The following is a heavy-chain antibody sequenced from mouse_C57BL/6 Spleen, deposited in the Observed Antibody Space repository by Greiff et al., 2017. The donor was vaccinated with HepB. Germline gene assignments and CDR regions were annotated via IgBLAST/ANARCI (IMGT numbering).Heavy chain of an antibody. V-gene: IGHV5-9-1*02. CDR2: ISSGGDYI. D-gene: IGHD2-4*01. Sequence: EVKLMESGEGLVKPGGSLKLSCAASGFTFSSYAMSWVRQTPEKRLEWVAYISSGGDYIYYADTVKGRFTISRDNARNTLYLQMSSLKSEDTAMYYCTRGYDYPLAYWGQGTLVTVSA. J-gene: IGHJ3*01. CDR3: TRGYDYPLAY. CDR1: GFTFSSYA.